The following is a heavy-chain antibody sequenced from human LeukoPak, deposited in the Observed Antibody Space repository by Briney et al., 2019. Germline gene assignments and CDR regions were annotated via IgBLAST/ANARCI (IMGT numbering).Heavy chain of an antibody. J-gene: IGHJ5*02. V-gene: IGHV4-59*01. CDR2: IYYSGST. CDR3: ARDPTGNNWFDP. D-gene: IGHD3-10*01. CDR1: GGSISNYY. Sequence: SETLSLTCTVSGGSISNYYWSWIRQPPGKGLEWIGYIYYSGSTNYNPSLKSRVTISVDTSKNQFSLKLSSVTAADTALYYCARDPTGNNWFDPWGQGTLVTVSS.